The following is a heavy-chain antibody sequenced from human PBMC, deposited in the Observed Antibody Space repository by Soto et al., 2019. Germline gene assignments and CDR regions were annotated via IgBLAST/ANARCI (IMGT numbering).Heavy chain of an antibody. CDR3: AKDPVWFGELSPDWFDP. CDR2: ISGSGGST. Sequence: GGSLRLSCAASGFTFSSYAMSWVRQAPGKGLEWVSAISGSGGSTYYADSVKGRFTISRDNSKNMLYLQMNSLRAEDTAVYYCAKDPVWFGELSPDWFDPWGQGTLVTVSS. D-gene: IGHD3-10*01. CDR1: GFTFSSYA. J-gene: IGHJ5*02. V-gene: IGHV3-23*01.